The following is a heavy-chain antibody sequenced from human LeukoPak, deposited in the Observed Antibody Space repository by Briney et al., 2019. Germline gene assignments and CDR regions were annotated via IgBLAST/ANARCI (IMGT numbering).Heavy chain of an antibody. D-gene: IGHD1-26*01. CDR1: GGSISSYY. CDR2: IYYSGST. Sequence: SETLSLTCTVSGGSISSYYWSWIRQPPGKGLEWIGYIYYSGSTNYNPSLKSRVTISVDTSKNQFSLKLSSVTAADTAVYYCARRWRMWVIWGQGTMVTVSS. J-gene: IGHJ3*02. CDR3: ARRWRMWVI. V-gene: IGHV4-59*01.